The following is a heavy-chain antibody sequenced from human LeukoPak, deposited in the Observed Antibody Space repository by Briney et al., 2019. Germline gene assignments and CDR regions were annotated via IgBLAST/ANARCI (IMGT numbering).Heavy chain of an antibody. J-gene: IGHJ3*02. CDR2: FDPEDGET. V-gene: IGHV1-24*01. CDR1: GYTLTELS. Sequence: GASVKVSCKVSGYTLTELSMHWVRQAPGKGLEWMGGFDPEDGETIYAQKFQGRVSMTEDTSTDTAYMERSSLRSEDTAVYYCATDRISWLLPTAEPSPFDIWVQGTMVTVSS. CDR3: ATDRISWLLPTAEPSPFDI. D-gene: IGHD3-22*01.